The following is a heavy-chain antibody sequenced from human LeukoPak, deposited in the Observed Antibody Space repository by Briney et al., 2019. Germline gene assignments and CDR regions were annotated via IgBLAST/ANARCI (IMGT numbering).Heavy chain of an antibody. CDR3: ARAPRYDILTGYHHFDY. CDR2: INWNGGSS. D-gene: IGHD3-9*01. V-gene: IGHV3-20*04. CDR1: GFTFDDYG. J-gene: IGHJ4*02. Sequence: PGGSLRLSCAASGFTFDDYGMSWVRQAPGKGLEWVSLINWNGGSSGYADSVKGRFTISRDNAKNSLYLQMNSLRAEDTAVYYCARAPRYDILTGYHHFDYWGQGTLVTVSS.